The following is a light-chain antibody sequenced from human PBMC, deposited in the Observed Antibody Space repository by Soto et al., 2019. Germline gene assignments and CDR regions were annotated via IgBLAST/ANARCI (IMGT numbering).Light chain of an antibody. Sequence: IVMTQSPATLSLSPGEIATLSCRASQSVSSNLAWYQQKPGQAPRLLIYGASTRATGVPARFSGSGSGTEFTLTISTLQSEDFAVYYCQQYDNWPPLTFGGGTKV. CDR3: QQYDNWPPLT. J-gene: IGKJ4*01. CDR1: QSVSSN. V-gene: IGKV3-15*01. CDR2: GAS.